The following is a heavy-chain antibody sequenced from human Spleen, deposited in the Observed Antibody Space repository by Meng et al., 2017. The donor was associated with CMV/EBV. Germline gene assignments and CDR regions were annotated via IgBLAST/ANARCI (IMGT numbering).Heavy chain of an antibody. CDR3: AGSATGPNFDY. CDR2: ISSDSSRA. D-gene: IGHD6-25*01. V-gene: IGHV3-21*01. J-gene: IGHJ4*02. Sequence: LSCAVSGFTFSGYSMNWGRQAPGKGLEWVSSISSDSSRAFYADSVKGRFTISRDNAKNSLYLQLNSLRADDTAVYYCAGSATGPNFDYWGQGALVTVSS. CDR1: GFTFSGYS.